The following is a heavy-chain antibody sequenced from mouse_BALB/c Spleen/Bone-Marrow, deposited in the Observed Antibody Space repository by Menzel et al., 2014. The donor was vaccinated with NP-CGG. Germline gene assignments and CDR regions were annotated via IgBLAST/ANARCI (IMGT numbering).Heavy chain of an antibody. J-gene: IGHJ4*01. CDR2: IWAGGST. CDR3: ARDRGRNFYAMDY. CDR1: GFSLTSYG. D-gene: IGHD2-1*01. Sequence: VKLVESGPGLVAPSQSLSITCTVSGFSLTSYGVHWVRQPPGKGLEWLGVIWAGGSTNYNSALMSRLSINKDNSKSXVFLKMNSLQTDDTAMYYCARDRGRNFYAMDYWGQGTSVTVSS. V-gene: IGHV2-9*02.